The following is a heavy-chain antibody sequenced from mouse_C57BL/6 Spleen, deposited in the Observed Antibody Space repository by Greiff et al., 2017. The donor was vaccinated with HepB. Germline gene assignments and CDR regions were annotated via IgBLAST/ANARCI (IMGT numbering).Heavy chain of an antibody. D-gene: IGHD1-1*01. CDR2: IDPSDSYT. Sequence: QVQLQQPGAELVMPGASVKLSCKASGYTFTSYWMHWVKQRPGQGLEWIGEIDPSDSYTNYNQKFKGKSTLTVDKSSSTAYMQLSSLTSEDSAVYYCARGGTTGVAPLDYWGQGTTLTVSS. J-gene: IGHJ2*01. V-gene: IGHV1-69*01. CDR1: GYTFTSYW. CDR3: ARGGTTGVAPLDY.